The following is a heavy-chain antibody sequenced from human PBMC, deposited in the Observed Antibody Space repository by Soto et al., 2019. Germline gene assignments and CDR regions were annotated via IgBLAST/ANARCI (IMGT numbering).Heavy chain of an antibody. Sequence: SETLSLTCTVSGGSISSYYWSWIRQPPGKGLEWIGYIYYSGSTNYNPSLKSRVTISVDTSKNQFSLKLSSVTAADTAVYYCARNPAGGYYDSSGYYPGDHYGMDVWGQGTTVTVSS. CDR3: ARNPAGGYYDSSGYYPGDHYGMDV. CDR1: GGSISSYY. J-gene: IGHJ6*02. CDR2: IYYSGST. D-gene: IGHD3-22*01. V-gene: IGHV4-59*01.